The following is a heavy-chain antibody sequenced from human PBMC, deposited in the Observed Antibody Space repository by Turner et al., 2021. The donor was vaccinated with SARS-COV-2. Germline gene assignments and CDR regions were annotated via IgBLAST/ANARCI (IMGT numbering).Heavy chain of an antibody. V-gene: IGHV4-31*03. Sequence: QVQLQESGPGLVKPSQTLSLTCPVSGGSISSGGYYWSWIRQHPGKGLEWIGSIYYSGSTYYNPSLKSRVTISVDTSKNQFSLKLSSVTAADTAVYYCASIRWLRGPFDYWGQGTLVTVSS. CDR2: IYYSGST. CDR1: GGSISSGGYY. D-gene: IGHD5-12*01. J-gene: IGHJ4*02. CDR3: ASIRWLRGPFDY.